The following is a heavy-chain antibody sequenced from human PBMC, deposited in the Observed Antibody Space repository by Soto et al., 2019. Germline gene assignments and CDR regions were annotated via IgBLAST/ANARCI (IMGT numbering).Heavy chain of an antibody. Sequence: SETLSLTCTVSGGSISSSSYYWGWIRQPPGKGLEWIGSIYYSGSTYYNPSLKSRVTISVDTSKNQFSLKLSSVTAADTAVYYCARTVRGVIVEYYYYYGMDVWGQGTTVTVSS. CDR1: GGSISSSSYY. J-gene: IGHJ6*02. V-gene: IGHV4-39*01. CDR3: ARTVRGVIVEYYYYYGMDV. CDR2: IYYSGST. D-gene: IGHD3-10*01.